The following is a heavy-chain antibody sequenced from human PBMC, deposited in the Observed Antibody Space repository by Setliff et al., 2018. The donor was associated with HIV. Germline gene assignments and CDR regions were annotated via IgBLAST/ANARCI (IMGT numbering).Heavy chain of an antibody. Sequence: GESLKISCVVSGLTFRNYAVSWVRQAPGKGLDWVSGISGSGENTYYAESVKGRFTISRDNSKNTLFLHMSSLRAEDTALYYCVSRNFYTSGTYYSYYFDFWGQGALVTVS. J-gene: IGHJ4*02. CDR2: ISGSGENT. CDR3: VSRNFYTSGTYYSYYFDF. CDR1: GLTFRNYA. D-gene: IGHD3-10*01. V-gene: IGHV3-23*01.